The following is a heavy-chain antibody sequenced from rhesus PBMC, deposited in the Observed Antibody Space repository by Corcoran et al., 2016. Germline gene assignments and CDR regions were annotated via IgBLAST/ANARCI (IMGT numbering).Heavy chain of an antibody. CDR2: ISCSSRST. CDR3: AREDPGGIAAAGVDY. Sequence: QVQLQESGPGLVKPSETLSLTCAVSGGSVSSSNWWSWIRPPPGKGLEWIGFISCSSRSTYYNPSLKSRVTISTDTSKNQVCLKLSSVTAADTAVYYCAREDPGGIAAAGVDYWGQGVLVTGSS. J-gene: IGHJ4*01. V-gene: IGHV4-65*01. CDR1: GGSVSSSNW. D-gene: IGHD6-43*01.